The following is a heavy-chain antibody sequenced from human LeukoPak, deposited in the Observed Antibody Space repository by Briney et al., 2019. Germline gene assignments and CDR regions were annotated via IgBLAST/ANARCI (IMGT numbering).Heavy chain of an antibody. CDR3: ARRESGYDFNNWFDP. CDR2: ISSSSSHI. CDR1: GFTFNSYS. Sequence: GGSLRLSCAASGFTFNSYSMNWVRQAPGKGLEGVSSISSSSSHIYYADSVKGRFNISRDNAKNSLFLQMNSLRAEDTAVYYCARRESGYDFNNWFDPWGQGTLVTVSS. V-gene: IGHV3-21*01. D-gene: IGHD5-12*01. J-gene: IGHJ5*02.